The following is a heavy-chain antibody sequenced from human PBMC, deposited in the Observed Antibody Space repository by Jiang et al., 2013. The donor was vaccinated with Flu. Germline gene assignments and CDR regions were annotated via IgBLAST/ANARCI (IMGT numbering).Heavy chain of an antibody. CDR2: IDWDDEK. J-gene: IGHJ4*02. D-gene: IGHD6-6*01. V-gene: IGHV2-70*11. CDR1: GFSLSPGGMC. CDR3: ARLVPASETFDY. Sequence: KPTQTLTLTCTFSGFSLSPGGMCVSWLWQPPGKALEWLARIDWDDEKYYSASLKTRLTISKDTSKSQVVLTMTNMDPVDTATYFCARLVPASETFDYWGQGTLVTVSS.